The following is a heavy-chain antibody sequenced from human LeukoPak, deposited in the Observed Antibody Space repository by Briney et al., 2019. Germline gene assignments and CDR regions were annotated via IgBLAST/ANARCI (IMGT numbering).Heavy chain of an antibody. D-gene: IGHD1-1*01. CDR1: GGSISSGDYY. CDR2: IYYSGST. Sequence: PSQTLSLTCTVSGGSISSGDYYWSWIRQPPGKGLEWIGYIYYSGSTYYNPSLKSRVTISVDTSKNQFSLKLSSVTAADTAVYYCARVTATGTIAFDIWGQGTMVTVSS. V-gene: IGHV4-30-4*01. J-gene: IGHJ3*02. CDR3: ARVTATGTIAFDI.